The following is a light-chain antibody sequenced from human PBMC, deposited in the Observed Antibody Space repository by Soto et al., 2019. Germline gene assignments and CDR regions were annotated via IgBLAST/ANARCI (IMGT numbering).Light chain of an antibody. CDR1: SSDIGGYDY. Sequence: QSALTQPASVSGSPGQSITLSCTGTSSDIGGYDYVSWYQRHPGKAPKLIMYDVNNRPSGVSNRFSGSKSGNTASLTISGLQAEDEADYYCTSYASGSSHVVFGGGTQLTVL. V-gene: IGLV2-14*01. CDR2: DVN. J-gene: IGLJ2*01. CDR3: TSYASGSSHVV.